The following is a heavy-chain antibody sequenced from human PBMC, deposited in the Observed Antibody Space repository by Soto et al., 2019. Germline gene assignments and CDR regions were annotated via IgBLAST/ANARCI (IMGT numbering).Heavy chain of an antibody. CDR2: IYNSGST. D-gene: IGHD1-26*01. Sequence: RLCRTCAVSGAYISGGYYSWSWIRQPPGKGLEWIGFIYNSGSTYYNSSLKSRVTISVDRSKNHFFLNLTSVTAADTAVYYCARDMTYAAGSLAGCDYWGQGILVTVYS. J-gene: IGHJ4*02. V-gene: IGHV4-30-2*01. CDR3: ARDMTYAAGSLAGCDY. CDR1: GAYISGGYYS.